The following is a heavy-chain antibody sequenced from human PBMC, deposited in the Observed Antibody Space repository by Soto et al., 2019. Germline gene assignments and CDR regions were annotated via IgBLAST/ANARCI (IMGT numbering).Heavy chain of an antibody. CDR3: ARDMYDYVWGSYRLGYYFDY. CDR2: INPSGGST. J-gene: IGHJ4*02. V-gene: IGHV1-46*01. D-gene: IGHD3-16*02. Sequence: ASVKVSCKASGYTFTSYYMHWVRQAPGQGLEWMGIINPSGGSTSYAQKLQGRVTMTRDTSTSTVYMELSSLRSEDTAVYYCARDMYDYVWGSYRLGYYFDYWGQGTLVTVSS. CDR1: GYTFTSYY.